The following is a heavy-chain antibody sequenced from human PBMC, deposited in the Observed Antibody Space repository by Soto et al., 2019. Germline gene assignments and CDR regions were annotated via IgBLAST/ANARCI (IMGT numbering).Heavy chain of an antibody. D-gene: IGHD2-15*01. CDR3: ARRIKYYYAMDV. CDR1: GGSISSYY. CDR2: ISDSGST. Sequence: QVQLQESGPGLVKPSETLSLTCTVSGGSISSYYWSWIRQPPGKGLEWIGYISDSGSTNYNPSLKSRVTLSVDTSNNQFSRKLSSVTAADTAVYYCARRIKYYYAMDVWGQGTTVTVSS. V-gene: IGHV4-59*08. J-gene: IGHJ6*02.